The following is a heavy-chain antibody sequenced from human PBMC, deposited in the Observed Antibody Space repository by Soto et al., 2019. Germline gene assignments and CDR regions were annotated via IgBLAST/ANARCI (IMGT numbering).Heavy chain of an antibody. V-gene: IGHV1-18*01. Sequence: VASVKVSCKASGYTFTSYGISWVRQAPGQGLEWMGWISAYNGNTNYAQKLQGRVTMTTDTSTSTAYMELRSLRSDDTAVYYCAREEALVGATPTPHFDYWGQGTLVTVSS. CDR2: ISAYNGNT. CDR3: AREEALVGATPTPHFDY. D-gene: IGHD1-26*01. CDR1: GYTFTSYG. J-gene: IGHJ4*02.